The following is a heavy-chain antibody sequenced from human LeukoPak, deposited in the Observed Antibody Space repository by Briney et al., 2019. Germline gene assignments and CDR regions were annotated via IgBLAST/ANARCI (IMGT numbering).Heavy chain of an antibody. CDR3: VRDGDDWNDFDH. Sequence: GGSLRLSCAASGFSFSTSWMTWARQAPGKGLEWVANIRRDGGEIYYMDSVKGRFAISRDNAKNSLYLQMNSLRVEDTAVYYCVRDGDDWNDFDHWGQGTLVTVSS. J-gene: IGHJ4*02. D-gene: IGHD1-1*01. CDR1: GFSFSTSW. V-gene: IGHV3-7*01. CDR2: IRRDGGEI.